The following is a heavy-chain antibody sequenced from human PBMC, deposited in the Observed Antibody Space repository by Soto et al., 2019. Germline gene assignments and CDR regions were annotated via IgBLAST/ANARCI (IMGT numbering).Heavy chain of an antibody. CDR2: VIPLFGTA. V-gene: IGHV1-69*06. CDR3: AGAPAGDYYYYYKFDV. J-gene: IGHJ6*02. CDR1: GDIFTRQS. D-gene: IGHD2-21*02. Sequence: GASVKVSCKASGDIFTRQSFGWLRQAPGQGLEWMGGVIPLFGTANYGQKFQGRVTITADKSTSTAFMDIRGLRSDDTAVYYCAGAPAGDYYYYYKFDVWGQGTAVT.